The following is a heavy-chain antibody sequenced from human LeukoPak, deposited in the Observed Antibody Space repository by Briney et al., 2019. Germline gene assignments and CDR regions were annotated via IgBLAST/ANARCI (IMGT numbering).Heavy chain of an antibody. J-gene: IGHJ5*02. V-gene: IGHV1-18*01. CDR3: ARDHRQRVRYNWFDP. CDR1: GYTFTSYG. D-gene: IGHD6-13*01. Sequence: GASVKVSCKASGYTFTSYGISWVRQAPGQGLEWMGWISAYNGNTNYAQKLQGRVAMTTDTSTSTAYMELRSLRSDDTAVYYCARDHRQRVRYNWFDPWGQGTLVTVSS. CDR2: ISAYNGNT.